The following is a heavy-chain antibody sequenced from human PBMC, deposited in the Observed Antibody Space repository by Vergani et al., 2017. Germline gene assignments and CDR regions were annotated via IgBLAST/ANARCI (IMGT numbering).Heavy chain of an antibody. CDR1: RFDFSDYY. CDR3: ASGSSGFFTLTSPNWFDP. Sequence: QGQLVESGGGLVKPGGSLILSCAASRFDFSDYYMSWIRQAPGKGLEWISYISNSGNTINYADSVKGRFIVSRDNAKKSLYLQMNSLRVEDTAVYYCASGSSGFFTLTSPNWFDPWGQGTLVTVS. J-gene: IGHJ5*02. V-gene: IGHV3-11*04. CDR2: ISNSGNTI. D-gene: IGHD3-3*01.